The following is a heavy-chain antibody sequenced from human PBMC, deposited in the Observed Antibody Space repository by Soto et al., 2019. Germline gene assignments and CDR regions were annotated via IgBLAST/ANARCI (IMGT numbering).Heavy chain of an antibody. V-gene: IGHV4-30-2*01. CDR3: ARGGGSDSFDY. CDR1: GASITFGGYS. J-gene: IGHJ4*02. CDR2: VNNLETT. D-gene: IGHD1-26*01. Sequence: SETLSLTCTVSGASITFGGYSWSWIRQTPGKGLEWIGYVNNLETTFYNPSFESRLTLSIDRAKNQFSLKLHSMSAADRAVYFCARGGGSDSFDYWGQGILVTVSS.